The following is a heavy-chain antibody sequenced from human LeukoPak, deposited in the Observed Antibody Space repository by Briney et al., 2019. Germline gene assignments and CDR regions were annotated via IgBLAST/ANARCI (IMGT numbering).Heavy chain of an antibody. V-gene: IGHV6-1*01. J-gene: IGHJ5*02. CDR2: TFYRSKWYH. CDR3: AREKDDYFPFDP. D-gene: IGHD2/OR15-2a*01. CDR1: GDSVSSNSAA. Sequence: SQTLSLTCAISGDSVSSNSAAWNWIRQSPSRGLEWLGRTFYRSKWYHDYAVSVKSRVIINSDTSNNQFSLQLNSVTPEDTAVYYCAREKDDYFPFDPWGQGTLVTASS.